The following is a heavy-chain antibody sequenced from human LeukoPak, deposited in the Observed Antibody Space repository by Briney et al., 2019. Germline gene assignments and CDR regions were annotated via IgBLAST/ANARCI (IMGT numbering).Heavy chain of an antibody. Sequence: KSSETLSLTCTVSGGSIGSSSYYWGCIRQPPGKGLECIGSIYYSGSTYYNPSLKSRVTISVDTSKNQFSLKLSSVTAADTAVYYCARDHMMGGDFDYWGQGTLVTVSS. CDR3: ARDHMMGGDFDY. V-gene: IGHV4-39*07. CDR2: IYYSGST. CDR1: GGSIGSSSYY. J-gene: IGHJ4*02. D-gene: IGHD3-16*01.